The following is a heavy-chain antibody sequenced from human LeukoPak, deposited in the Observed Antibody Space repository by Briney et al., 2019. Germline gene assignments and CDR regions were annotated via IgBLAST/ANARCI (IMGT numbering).Heavy chain of an antibody. D-gene: IGHD3-22*01. CDR3: ARGPNTYYYDSSGYYSP. CDR1: GGSFSGYY. Sequence: SETLSLTCAVYGGSFSGYYWSWIRQPPGKGLEWIGEINHSGSTNYNPSLKSRVTISVDTSKNQFSLKLSSVTAADTAVYYCARGPNTYYYDSSGYYSPWGQGTLVTVST. CDR2: INHSGST. J-gene: IGHJ5*02. V-gene: IGHV4-34*01.